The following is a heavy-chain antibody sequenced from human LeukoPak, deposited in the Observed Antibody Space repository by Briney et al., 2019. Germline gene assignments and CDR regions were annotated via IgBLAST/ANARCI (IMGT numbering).Heavy chain of an antibody. D-gene: IGHD3-10*01. Sequence: SETLSLTCAVYGGSFSGYYWSWIRQPPGKGLEWIGEINHSGSTNYNPSLKSRVTISVDTSKNQFSLKLSSVTAADTAAYYCARQMVRGFSDRWGQGTLVTVSS. CDR1: GGSFSGYY. V-gene: IGHV4-34*01. CDR3: ARQMVRGFSDR. J-gene: IGHJ4*02. CDR2: INHSGST.